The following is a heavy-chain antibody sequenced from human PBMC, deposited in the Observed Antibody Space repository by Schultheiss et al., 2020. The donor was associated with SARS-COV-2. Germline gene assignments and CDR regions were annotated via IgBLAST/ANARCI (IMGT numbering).Heavy chain of an antibody. D-gene: IGHD3-10*01. V-gene: IGHV4-30-4*07. J-gene: IGHJ6*02. CDR3: ARARTGSYYRTNYYYYGMDV. CDR2: IYYSGST. CDR1: GGSISSGGYS. Sequence: SQTLSLTCAVSGGSISSGGYSWSWIRQPPGKGLEWIGYIYYSGSTNYNPSLKSRVTISVDTSKNQFSLKLSSVTAADTAVYYCARARTGSYYRTNYYYYGMDVWGQGTTVTVSS.